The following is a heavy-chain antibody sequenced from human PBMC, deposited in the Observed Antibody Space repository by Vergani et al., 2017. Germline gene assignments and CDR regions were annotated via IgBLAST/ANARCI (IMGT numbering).Heavy chain of an antibody. J-gene: IGHJ3*02. CDR3: ARVGRITGTPDGAFDI. CDR2: ISSSSSYI. V-gene: IGHV3-21*01. Sequence: EVQLVESGGGLVKPGGSLRLSCAASGFTFSSYSMNWVRQAPGKGLEWASSISSSSSYIYYADSVKGRFTISRDNAKDSLYLQMNSLRAEDTAVYYCARVGRITGTPDGAFDIWGQGTMVTVSS. D-gene: IGHD1-20*01. CDR1: GFTFSSYS.